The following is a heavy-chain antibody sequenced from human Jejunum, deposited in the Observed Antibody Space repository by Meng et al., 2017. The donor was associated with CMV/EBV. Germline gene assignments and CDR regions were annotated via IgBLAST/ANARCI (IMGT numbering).Heavy chain of an antibody. D-gene: IGHD3-10*01. J-gene: IGHJ4*02. CDR1: GGYISSSNL. CDR3: ARDISGTIDY. Sequence: HLQDPGPGWLRPPGILSSTCVSSGGYISSSNLWSWVRKPPGKGLECIGEIYPSGSTNYNPSLKSRVTISIDKSKNQFSLKLSSVTAADTAVYYCARDISGTIDYWGQGTLVTVSS. V-gene: IGHV4-4*03. CDR2: IYPSGST.